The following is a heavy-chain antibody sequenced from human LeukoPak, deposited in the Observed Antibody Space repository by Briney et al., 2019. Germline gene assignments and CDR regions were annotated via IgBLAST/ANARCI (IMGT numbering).Heavy chain of an antibody. V-gene: IGHV3-21*01. J-gene: IGHJ4*02. CDR2: ISSSSSYI. CDR1: GFTFSSYS. Sequence: GGSLRLSCAASGFTFSSYSMNWVRQAPGKGLEWVSSISSSSSYIYYAVSVKGRFTISRDNAKNSLYLQMNSLRAEDTAVYYCARAGYGYYYDSSGRSPADYWGQGTLVTVSS. D-gene: IGHD3-22*01. CDR3: ARAGYGYYYDSSGRSPADY.